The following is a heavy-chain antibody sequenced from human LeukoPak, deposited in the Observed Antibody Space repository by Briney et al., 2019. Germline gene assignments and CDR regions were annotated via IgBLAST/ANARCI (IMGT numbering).Heavy chain of an antibody. CDR3: ARDSNYYDSSGYFDYWYFDL. CDR2: IYYSGST. J-gene: IGHJ2*01. Sequence: SETLSLTCTVSGGSISSYYWSWIRQPPGKGLEWIGYIYYSGSTNYNPSLKSRVTISVDTSKNQFSLKLSSVTAADTAVYYCARDSNYYDSSGYFDYWYFDLWGRGTLVTVSS. CDR1: GGSISSYY. V-gene: IGHV4-59*01. D-gene: IGHD3-22*01.